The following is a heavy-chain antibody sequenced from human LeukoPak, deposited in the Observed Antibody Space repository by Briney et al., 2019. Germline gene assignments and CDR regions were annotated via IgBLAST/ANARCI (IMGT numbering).Heavy chain of an antibody. V-gene: IGHV1-2*06. Sequence: ASVKVSCKASGYTLTGYYMHWVRQAPGQGLEWMGRINPNSGGTNYAQKFQGRVTMTRDTSISTAYMELSRLRSDDTAVYYCARVSAVAGGYFDYWGQGTLVTVSS. CDR2: INPNSGGT. CDR3: ARVSAVAGGYFDY. D-gene: IGHD6-19*01. CDR1: GYTLTGYY. J-gene: IGHJ4*02.